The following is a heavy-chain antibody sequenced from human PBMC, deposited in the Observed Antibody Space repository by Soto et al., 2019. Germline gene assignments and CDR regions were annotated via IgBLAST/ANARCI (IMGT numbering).Heavy chain of an antibody. CDR2: VYYLGST. V-gene: IGHV4-59*01. J-gene: IGHJ4*02. Sequence: SETLSLTCSVSGGSMSEYFWSWIRQSPERVLEWIGYVYYLGSTDYNPSLKSRVTISVDTSKRQFSLRLSSVTAADAAIYYCARDGYDGSGSPYPAYWGPGTQVTVSS. D-gene: IGHD3-10*01. CDR3: ARDGYDGSGSPYPAY. CDR1: GGSMSEYF.